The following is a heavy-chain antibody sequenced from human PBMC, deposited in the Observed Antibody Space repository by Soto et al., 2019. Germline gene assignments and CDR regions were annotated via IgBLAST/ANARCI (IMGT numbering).Heavy chain of an antibody. D-gene: IGHD1-26*01. J-gene: IGHJ4*02. V-gene: IGHV3-15*07. CDR3: TTVPFNGSNR. CDR1: GFSFSNAW. Sequence: VGSLRLSCAASGFSFSNAWMNWVRQAPGKGLEWVGRIKSKTDGGTTDYAAPVKGRFGISRDDSKRTLYLQMTSLKTEDTAVYYCTTVPFNGSNRWGQGTLVTVSS. CDR2: IKSKTDGGTT.